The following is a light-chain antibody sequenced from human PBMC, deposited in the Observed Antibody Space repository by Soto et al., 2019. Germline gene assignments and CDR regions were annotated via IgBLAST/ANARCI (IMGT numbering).Light chain of an antibody. CDR3: QQSYTTPST. V-gene: IGKV1-39*01. J-gene: IGKJ3*01. CDR1: QTISKY. Sequence: DIQMTQSPSSLSASVGDRVTITCRASQTISKYLAWYQQKPGKAPDLLIYDVSTLQSGVPSRFSGSGSGTDFTLTISTLQPEDFATYYCQQSYTTPSTFGPGTKVDLK. CDR2: DVS.